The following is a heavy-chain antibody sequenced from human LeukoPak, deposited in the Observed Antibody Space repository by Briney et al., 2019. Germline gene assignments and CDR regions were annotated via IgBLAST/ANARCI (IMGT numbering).Heavy chain of an antibody. Sequence: SETLSLTCTVSGGSISSSSYYWGWIRQPPGKGLEWIGKIYYSGSTYYNPSLKSRVTISVDTSKNQFSLKLSSVTAADTAVYYCARRVLRYFDWPHEPSYYFDYWGQGTLVTVSS. J-gene: IGHJ4*02. CDR2: IYYSGST. CDR3: ARRVLRYFDWPHEPSYYFDY. V-gene: IGHV4-39*07. D-gene: IGHD3-9*01. CDR1: GGSISSSSYY.